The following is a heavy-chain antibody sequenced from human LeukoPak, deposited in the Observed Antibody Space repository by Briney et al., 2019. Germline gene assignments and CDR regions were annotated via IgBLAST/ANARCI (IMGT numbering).Heavy chain of an antibody. CDR1: GFTFSSYA. D-gene: IGHD1-26*01. Sequence: GGSLRPSCAASGFTFSSYAMSWVRQAPGKGLEWVSAISGSGGSTYYADSVKGRFTISRDNSKNTLYLQINSLRAEDTAVYYCAKDMSYSGSYSVYWGQGTLVTVSS. CDR2: ISGSGGST. J-gene: IGHJ4*02. V-gene: IGHV3-23*01. CDR3: AKDMSYSGSYSVY.